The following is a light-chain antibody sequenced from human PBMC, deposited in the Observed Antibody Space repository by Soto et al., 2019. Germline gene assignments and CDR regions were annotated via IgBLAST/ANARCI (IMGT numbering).Light chain of an antibody. J-gene: IGKJ1*01. V-gene: IGKV1-5*01. CDR1: QSISSW. CDR2: DAS. Sequence: DIRMTQSPSTLSASVGDRVTITCRASQSISSWLAWYQQKPGKAPKLLIYDASSLESGVPSRFSGSGSGTEFTLTISRLQPDDLATYYCQQYNSYSKTFGQGTKVELK. CDR3: QQYNSYSKT.